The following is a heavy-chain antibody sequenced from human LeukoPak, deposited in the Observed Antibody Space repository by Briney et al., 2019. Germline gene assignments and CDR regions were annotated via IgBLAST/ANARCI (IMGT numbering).Heavy chain of an antibody. CDR1: GYTFTSYY. J-gene: IGHJ6*03. CDR2: INPTGGST. Sequence: ASVKVSCKASGYTFTSYYMHWVRQAPGQGLEWMGLINPTGGSTSYAQKFQGRVTMTRDMSTSTVYMELSSLRSEDTAVYYCAKNGGNDSSTYYYYMDVWGKGTTVTVSS. V-gene: IGHV1-46*01. CDR3: AKNGGNDSSTYYYYMDV. D-gene: IGHD3-22*01.